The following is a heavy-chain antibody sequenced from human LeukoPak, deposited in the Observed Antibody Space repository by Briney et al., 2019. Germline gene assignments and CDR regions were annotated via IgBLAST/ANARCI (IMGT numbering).Heavy chain of an antibody. V-gene: IGHV3-23*01. CDR2: HSGSGGHT. Sequence: GGSLRLSCAASGFTFSTYAMNWVRQAPGKGLEWVSAHSGSGGHTYYADSVKGRFTISRDTSKNTVYLQMNSLRAEDTAVYYCARDSGGSCYGAWGQGTLVTVSS. D-gene: IGHD2-15*01. CDR3: ARDSGGSCYGA. CDR1: GFTFSTYA. J-gene: IGHJ5*02.